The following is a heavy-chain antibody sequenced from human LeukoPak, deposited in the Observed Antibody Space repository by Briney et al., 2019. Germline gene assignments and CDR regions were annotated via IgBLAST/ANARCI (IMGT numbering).Heavy chain of an antibody. CDR1: GFTVSSNY. CDR2: IYISGST. V-gene: IGHV3-66*01. Sequence: GGSLRLSCAASGFTVSSNYMSWVRQAPGKGLEWVSVIYISGSTYYADSVKGRFTISRDNSKNTLYLQMNSLRAEDTAVCYCARDGRPGDPKSFDYWGQGTLVTVSS. J-gene: IGHJ4*02. CDR3: ARDGRPGDPKSFDY. D-gene: IGHD7-27*01.